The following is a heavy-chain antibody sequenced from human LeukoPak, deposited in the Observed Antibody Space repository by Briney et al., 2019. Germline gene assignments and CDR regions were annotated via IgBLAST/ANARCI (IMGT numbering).Heavy chain of an antibody. V-gene: IGHV3-21*01. D-gene: IGHD3-10*01. CDR3: ARDTRITMVRGVDY. CDR1: GFTFSSYS. Sequence: PGGSLRLSCAASGFTFSSYSTNCVRQAPGKGLEWVSSISSISSYIYYADSVKGRFTISRDNAKNSLYLQMNSLRAEDTAVYYCARDTRITMVRGVDYWGQGTLVTVSS. CDR2: ISSISSYI. J-gene: IGHJ4*02.